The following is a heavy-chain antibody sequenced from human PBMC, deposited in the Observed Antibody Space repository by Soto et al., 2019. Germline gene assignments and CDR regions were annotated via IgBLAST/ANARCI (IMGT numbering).Heavy chain of an antibody. CDR3: ARAYDLVCDS. CDR1: GFTFSSYD. CDR2: IGTAGDT. V-gene: IGHV3-13*04. J-gene: IGHJ4*02. D-gene: IGHD3-3*01. Sequence: PGGSLRLSCSASGFTFSSYDMHWVRQGPGKGLEWVSAIGTAGDTNYAGSVKGRFTISRENAKNSLYLQMNSLRAGDTAIYFCARAYDLVCDSWGQGTLVTVSS.